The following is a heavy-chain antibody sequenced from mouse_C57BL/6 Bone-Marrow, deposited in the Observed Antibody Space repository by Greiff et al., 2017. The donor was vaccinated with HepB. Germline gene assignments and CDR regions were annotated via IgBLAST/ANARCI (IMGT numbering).Heavy chain of an antibody. J-gene: IGHJ4*01. CDR2: INPGSGGT. Sequence: QVQLQQSGAELVRPGTSVKVSCKASGYAFTNYLIEWVKQRPGQGLEWIGVINPGSGGTNYNEKFKGKATLTADKSSSTAYMQLSSLTSEDSAVYFCARTITTVSSYAMDYWGQGTSVTVSS. CDR3: ARTITTVSSYAMDY. CDR1: GYAFTNYL. D-gene: IGHD1-1*01. V-gene: IGHV1-54*01.